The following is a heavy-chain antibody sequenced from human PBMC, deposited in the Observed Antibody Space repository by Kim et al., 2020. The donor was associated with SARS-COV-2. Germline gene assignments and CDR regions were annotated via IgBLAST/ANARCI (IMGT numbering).Heavy chain of an antibody. V-gene: IGHV4-31*03. CDR1: GGSISSGGYY. J-gene: IGHJ6*02. CDR2: IYYSGST. CDR3: ARDRGMGYYYYVWTS. Sequence: SETLSLTCTVSGGSISSGGYYWSWIRQHPGKGLEWIGYIYYSGSTYYNPSLKSRVTISVDTSKNQFSLKLSSVTAADTAVYYCARDRGMGYYYYVWTSGAKGPRSPSP.